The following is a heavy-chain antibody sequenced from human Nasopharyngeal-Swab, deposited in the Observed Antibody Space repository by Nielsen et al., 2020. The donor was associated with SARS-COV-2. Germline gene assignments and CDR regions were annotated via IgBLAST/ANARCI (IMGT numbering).Heavy chain of an antibody. V-gene: IGHV3-23*01. Sequence: GGSLRLSCAASGFTFSSYAMSWVRQAPGKGLEWVSAISGSGGSTYYADSVKGRFTISRDNSKNTLYLQMNSLRAEDTAVYYCARARYYYYYGMDVWGQGTTVTVSS. J-gene: IGHJ6*02. CDR1: GFTFSSYA. CDR3: ARARYYYYYGMDV. CDR2: ISGSGGST.